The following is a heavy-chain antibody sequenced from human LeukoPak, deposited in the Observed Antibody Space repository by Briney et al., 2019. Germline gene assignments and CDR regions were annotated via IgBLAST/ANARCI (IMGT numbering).Heavy chain of an antibody. J-gene: IGHJ5*02. D-gene: IGHD3-3*01. V-gene: IGHV4-39*01. Sequence: SETLSLTCTVSGGSISSSSYYWGWIRQPPGKGLEWIGSIYYSGSTYYNPSLKSRVTISVDTSKNQFSLKLSSVTAADTAVYYCARLLSVEWGLTPGWFDPWGQGTLVTVSS. CDR2: IYYSGST. CDR3: ARLLSVEWGLTPGWFDP. CDR1: GGSISSSSYY.